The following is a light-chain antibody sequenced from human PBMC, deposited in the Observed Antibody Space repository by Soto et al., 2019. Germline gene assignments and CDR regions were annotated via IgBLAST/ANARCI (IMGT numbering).Light chain of an antibody. J-gene: IGKJ3*01. CDR3: QSYGRTVFT. V-gene: IGKV3-20*01. Sequence: EIVLTQSPGTLSLSPGEGATLSCRASQTISHTYLAWYQQKPGQAPRLLIYGASSRATGIPDRFSGSGSGTDFTLTISGLEPEDFAVYYCQSYGRTVFTFGPGTKVDIK. CDR2: GAS. CDR1: QTISHTY.